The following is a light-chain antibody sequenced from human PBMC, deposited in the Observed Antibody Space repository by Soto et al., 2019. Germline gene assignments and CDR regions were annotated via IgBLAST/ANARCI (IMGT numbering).Light chain of an antibody. V-gene: IGLV2-11*01. J-gene: IGLJ2*01. CDR1: SSDVGGYNY. CDR2: DVT. Sequence: QSALTQPRSVSGSPGQSVTVSCTGTSSDVGGYNYVSWYQQHPGKAPKLIISDVTNRPSGVPDRFSGSKSGNTASLTISGLQGEDEAEYYCCSYGGSYTLIFGGGTPLTVL. CDR3: CSYGGSYTLI.